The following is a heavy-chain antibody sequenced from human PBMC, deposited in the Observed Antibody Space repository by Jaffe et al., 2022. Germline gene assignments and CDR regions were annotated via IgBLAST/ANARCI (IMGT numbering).Heavy chain of an antibody. V-gene: IGHV4-59*01. D-gene: IGHD6-19*01. CDR1: GGSISSYY. CDR3: ARATMKSSGWYDY. Sequence: QVQLQESGPGLVKPSETLSLTCTVSGGSISSYYWSWIRQPPGKGLEWIGYIYYSGSTNYNPSLKSRVTISVDTSKNQFSLKLSSVTAADTAVYYCARATMKSSGWYDYWGQGTLVTVSS. CDR2: IYYSGST. J-gene: IGHJ4*02.